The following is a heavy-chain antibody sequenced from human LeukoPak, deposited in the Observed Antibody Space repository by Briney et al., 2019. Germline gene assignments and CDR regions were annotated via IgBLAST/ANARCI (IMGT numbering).Heavy chain of an antibody. CDR3: ASPITAAGTAGFDY. J-gene: IGHJ4*02. CDR2: INPNSGGT. V-gene: IGHV1-2*04. CDR1: GYTFTDYY. D-gene: IGHD6-13*01. Sequence: ASVKVSCKASGYTFTDYYLHWVRQAPGQGLEWMGWINPNSGGTNYAQKFQGWVTMTRDTSVSTAYMELSRLRSDDTAVYYCASPITAAGTAGFDYWGQGTLVTVSS.